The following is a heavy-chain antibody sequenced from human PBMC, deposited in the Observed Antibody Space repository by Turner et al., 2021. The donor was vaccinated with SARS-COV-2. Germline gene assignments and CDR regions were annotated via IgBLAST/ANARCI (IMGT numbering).Heavy chain of an antibody. CDR1: GGSFSGYY. D-gene: IGHD3-3*01. V-gene: IGHV4-34*01. Sequence: QVQLQQWGAGLLKPSETLSLTCGVYGGSFSGYYWSWIRQPPGKGLEWIGSIYYSGSTYYNPSLKSRVTISVDTSKNQFSLKLSSVTAADTAVYYCAITYYDFWSGYYGTPGYFDYWGQGTLVTVSS. CDR3: AITYYDFWSGYYGTPGYFDY. CDR2: IYYSGST. J-gene: IGHJ4*02.